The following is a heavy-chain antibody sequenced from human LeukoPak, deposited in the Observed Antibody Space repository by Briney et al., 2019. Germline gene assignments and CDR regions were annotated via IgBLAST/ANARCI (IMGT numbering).Heavy chain of an antibody. V-gene: IGHV1-18*01. CDR1: GYTFTSYG. CDR2: ISAYNGNT. D-gene: IGHD3-9*01. CDR3: ARESPEEYYDILTGYYPDY. Sequence: GASVKVSCKASGYTFTSYGISWVRQAPGQGLEWMGWISAYNGNTNYAQKLQGRVTMTTDTSTSTAYMELRSLRSDDTAVYYCARESPEEYYDILTGYYPDYWGQGTLVTVSS. J-gene: IGHJ4*02.